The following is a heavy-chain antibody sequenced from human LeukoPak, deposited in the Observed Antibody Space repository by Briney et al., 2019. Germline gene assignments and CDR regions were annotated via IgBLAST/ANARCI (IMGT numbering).Heavy chain of an antibody. CDR3: ARAHDYDDYVSSWFDP. CDR1: GASVSSSTSY. Sequence: SETLSLTCTVSGASVSSSTSYWSWIRQPPGKGLEWIGYIYYSGSTNYNPSLGSRVAISMDTSKNHFSLRLRSVTAADTAVYYCARAHDYDDYVSSWFDPWGPGTLVTVST. V-gene: IGHV4-61*03. J-gene: IGHJ5*02. CDR2: IYYSGST. D-gene: IGHD4-17*01.